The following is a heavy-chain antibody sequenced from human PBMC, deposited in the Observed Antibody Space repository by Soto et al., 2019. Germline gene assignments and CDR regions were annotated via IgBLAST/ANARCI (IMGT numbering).Heavy chain of an antibody. CDR3: ASETTYGDYGDRVGGIVDY. J-gene: IGHJ4*02. Sequence: SETLSLTCTVSGGSISSGDYYWSWIRQPPGKGLEWIGYIYYSGSTYYNPSLKSRVTISVDTSKNQFSLKLSSVTAADTAVYYCASETTYGDYGDRVGGIVDYWGQGTLVTSPQ. V-gene: IGHV4-30-4*01. CDR2: IYYSGST. CDR1: GGSISSGDYY. D-gene: IGHD4-17*01.